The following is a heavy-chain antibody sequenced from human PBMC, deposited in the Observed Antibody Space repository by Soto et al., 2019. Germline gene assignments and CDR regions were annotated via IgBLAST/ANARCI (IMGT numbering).Heavy chain of an antibody. J-gene: IGHJ6*02. Sequence: QVQLQQWGAGLLKPSETLSLTCVVYGGSFSGYYWSWIRQPPGKGLEWIGEINHSGSTNYNPSLKCRLTLSVDTSKNHFSLKLSSVTAADPAVYYCARGVSYYDSSGYYCSDYYGMDVWGQGTTVTVSS. D-gene: IGHD3-22*01. CDR2: INHSGST. CDR1: GGSFSGYY. V-gene: IGHV4-34*01. CDR3: ARGVSYYDSSGYYCSDYYGMDV.